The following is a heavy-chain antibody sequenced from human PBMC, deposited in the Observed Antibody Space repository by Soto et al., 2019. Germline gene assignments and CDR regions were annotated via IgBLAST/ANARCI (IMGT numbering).Heavy chain of an antibody. Sequence: GGSLRLSCAASGFTFSDSAMHWVRQASGKGLEWVGRIRNKGNNYATAYTASVKGRFTISRDDSKNTVYLQMNSLKIDDSAVYYCTSRRDLTPVEPLDYWGLGTLVTVSS. CDR2: IRNKGNNYAT. J-gene: IGHJ4*02. CDR1: GFTFSDSA. D-gene: IGHD1-1*01. CDR3: TSRRDLTPVEPLDY. V-gene: IGHV3-73*01.